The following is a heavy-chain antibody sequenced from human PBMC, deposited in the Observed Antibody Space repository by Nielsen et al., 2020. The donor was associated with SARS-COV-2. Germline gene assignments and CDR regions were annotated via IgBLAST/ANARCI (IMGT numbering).Heavy chain of an antibody. CDR1: GFTFSSYA. CDR2: IYSGGST. D-gene: IGHD3-10*01. V-gene: IGHV3-66*01. J-gene: IGHJ3*02. Sequence: GESLKISCAASGFTFSSYAMSWVRQAPGKGLEWVSVIYSGGSTYYADSVKGRFTISRDNSKNTLYLQMNSLRAEDTAVYYCAREVTATGAFDIWGQGTMVTVSS. CDR3: AREVTATGAFDI.